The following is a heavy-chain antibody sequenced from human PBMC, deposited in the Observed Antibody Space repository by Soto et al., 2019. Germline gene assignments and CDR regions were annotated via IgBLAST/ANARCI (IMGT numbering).Heavy chain of an antibody. D-gene: IGHD3-10*01. CDR2: VYHSGST. J-gene: IGHJ4*02. CDR3: ARVGNFYGSGSYYDTPFDS. Sequence: QLQLQESGPGLAEPSETLSLTCTVSGASINTGRYYWAWIRQPPGRGLEWVASVYHSGSTYYNPSLESRVPISIATSRNQFSLKLNSVTASDTAIFYCARVGNFYGSGSYYDTPFDSWGQGTLVTVSS. CDR1: GASINTGRYY. V-gene: IGHV4-39*01.